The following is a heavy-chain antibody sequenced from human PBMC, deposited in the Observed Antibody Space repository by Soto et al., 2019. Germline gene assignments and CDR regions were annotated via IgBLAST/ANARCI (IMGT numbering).Heavy chain of an antibody. CDR3: VRVLVPAAIGFDY. V-gene: IGHV3-30-3*01. CDR1: GFTFSSYA. Sequence: QVQLVESGGGVVQPGRSLRLSCAASGFTFSSYAMHWVRQAPGKGLERVAVISYDGSNKYYAVSVKGRFTISRDNSKNTLYLQMNSRRAEATAVYYCVRVLVPAAIGFDYWGQGTLVTXSS. CDR2: ISYDGSNK. D-gene: IGHD2-2*01. J-gene: IGHJ4*02.